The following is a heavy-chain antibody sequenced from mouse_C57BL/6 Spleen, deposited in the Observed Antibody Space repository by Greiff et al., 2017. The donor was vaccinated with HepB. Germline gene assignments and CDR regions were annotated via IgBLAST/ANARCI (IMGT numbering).Heavy chain of an antibody. CDR3: AREEGLLRYYFDY. CDR1: GYAFSSSW. CDR2: IYPGDGDT. Sequence: QVQLKESGPELVKPGASVKISCKASGYAFSSSWMNWVKQRPGKGLEWIGRIYPGDGDTNYNGKFKGKATMTADKSSSTAYMQLSSLTSEDSAVYFCAREEGLLRYYFDYWGQGTTLTVSS. D-gene: IGHD1-1*01. J-gene: IGHJ2*01. V-gene: IGHV1-82*01.